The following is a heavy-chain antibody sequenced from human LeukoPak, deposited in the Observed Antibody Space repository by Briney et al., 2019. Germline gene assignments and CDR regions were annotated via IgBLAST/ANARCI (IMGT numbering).Heavy chain of an antibody. CDR2: INRSGST. D-gene: IGHD2-2*01. Sequence: PSETLSLTCAVYGGSFSGYYWSWIRQPPGKGLEWIGEINRSGSTNYNSSLKRRVTISVDTSKNQFSLRLSSVTAADTAVYYCARRSTSCYADPWGQGTLVTVSS. V-gene: IGHV4-34*01. CDR1: GGSFSGYY. CDR3: ARRSTSCYADP. J-gene: IGHJ5*02.